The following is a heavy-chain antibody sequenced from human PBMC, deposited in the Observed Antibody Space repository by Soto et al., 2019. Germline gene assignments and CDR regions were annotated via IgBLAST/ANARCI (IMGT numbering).Heavy chain of an antibody. D-gene: IGHD6-19*01. Sequence: EVQLAESGGGLVQPGGSLRLSCAASGFTFSPYWMHWVRQAPGKVLVWVSRINPDGSSTDYADSVKGRFTISRDNAKNTLYLQMNSLRAEDTAVYYCGRGGSDSPRGMDVWGQGTTVTVSS. CDR3: GRGGSDSPRGMDV. CDR2: INPDGSST. J-gene: IGHJ6*02. V-gene: IGHV3-74*01. CDR1: GFTFSPYW.